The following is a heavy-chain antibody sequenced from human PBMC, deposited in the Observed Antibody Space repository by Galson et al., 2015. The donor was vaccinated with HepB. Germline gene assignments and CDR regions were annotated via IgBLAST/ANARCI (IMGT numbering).Heavy chain of an antibody. CDR1: GYTFTSYG. V-gene: IGHV1-18*04. J-gene: IGHJ5*02. Sequence: SVKVSCKASGYTFTSYGISWVRQAPGQGLEWMGWISAYNGNTNYAQKLQGRVTMTTDTSTSTAYMELRSLRSDDTAVYYCARDANQIVVVAATPVNWFDPWGQGTLVTVSS. CDR3: ARDANQIVVVAATPVNWFDP. CDR2: ISAYNGNT. D-gene: IGHD2-15*01.